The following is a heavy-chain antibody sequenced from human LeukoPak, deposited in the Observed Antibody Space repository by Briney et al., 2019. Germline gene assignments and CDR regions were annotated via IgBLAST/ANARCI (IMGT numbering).Heavy chain of an antibody. V-gene: IGHV1-2*02. Sequence: ASVKVSCKASGYTFTGYYMHWVRQAPGQGLEWMGWINPNSGGTNYAQKFQGRVTMTRNTSISTAYMELSSLRSEDTAVYYCARAGLDCSSTSCYEVDDYWGQGTLVTVSS. J-gene: IGHJ4*02. D-gene: IGHD2-2*01. CDR2: INPNSGGT. CDR3: ARAGLDCSSTSCYEVDDY. CDR1: GYTFTGYY.